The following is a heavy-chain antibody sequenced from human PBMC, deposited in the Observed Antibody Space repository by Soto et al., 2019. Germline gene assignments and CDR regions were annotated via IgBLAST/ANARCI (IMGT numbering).Heavy chain of an antibody. CDR3: ARAVAGQVRSAWTWLDY. Sequence: QVQLVESGGGVVQPGRSLRLSCEASGFTFRDYAMHWVRQAPGKGLEWVAAIPSDGSAQHYTESVKGRFSISRDNSKNTLTLQMNSLRPEDAALYYWARAVAGQVRSAWTWLDYWGKGPLVTVSS. CDR1: GFTFRDYA. CDR2: IPSDGSAQ. J-gene: IGHJ4*02. V-gene: IGHV3-30-3*01. D-gene: IGHD1-1*01.